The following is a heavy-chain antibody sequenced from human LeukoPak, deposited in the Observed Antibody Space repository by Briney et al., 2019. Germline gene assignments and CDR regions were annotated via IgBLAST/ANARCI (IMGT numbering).Heavy chain of an antibody. D-gene: IGHD6-19*01. J-gene: IGHJ4*02. CDR2: ISSSSSYI. CDR3: ARGRYSSGVGDY. Sequence: PGGSLRLSCAASGFTFSSYSMNWVRQAPGKGLEWVSSISSSSSYIYYADSVKGRFTISRDNAKNSLYLQMNSLRAEDTAVYYCARGRYSSGVGDYWGQGTLVTVSS. CDR1: GFTFSSYS. V-gene: IGHV3-21*01.